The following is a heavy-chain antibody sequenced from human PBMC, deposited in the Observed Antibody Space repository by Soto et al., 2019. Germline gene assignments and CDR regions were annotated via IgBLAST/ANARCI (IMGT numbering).Heavy chain of an antibody. CDR3: ARVRSWYDWFDP. Sequence: GASVKVSCKASGYTFTSYGISWVRQAPGQGLEWMGWINAGNGNTKYSQKFQGRVTITRDTSASTAYMELSSLRSEDTAVYYCARVRSWYDWFDPWGQGTLVTVSS. V-gene: IGHV1-3*01. J-gene: IGHJ5*02. CDR1: GYTFTSYG. D-gene: IGHD6-13*01. CDR2: INAGNGNT.